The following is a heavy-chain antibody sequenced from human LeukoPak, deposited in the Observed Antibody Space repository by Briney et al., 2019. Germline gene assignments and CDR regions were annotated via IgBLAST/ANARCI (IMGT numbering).Heavy chain of an antibody. V-gene: IGHV3-23*01. Sequence: PGGSLRLSCAASGFTFSSYGMSWVRQAPGKGLEWVSAISGSGGSTYYADSVKGRFTISRDNSKNTLYLQMNSLRAEDTAVYYCAKDTTVLKPAGVDYYYMDVWGKGTTVTVSS. CDR2: ISGSGGST. D-gene: IGHD4-23*01. J-gene: IGHJ6*03. CDR1: GFTFSSYG. CDR3: AKDTTVLKPAGVDYYYMDV.